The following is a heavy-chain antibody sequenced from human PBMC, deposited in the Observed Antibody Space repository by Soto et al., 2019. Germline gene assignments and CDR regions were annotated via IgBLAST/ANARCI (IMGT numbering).Heavy chain of an antibody. CDR2: ISGSGGST. CDR1: GFIFSNYA. D-gene: IGHD6-19*01. CDR3: ARKVRSSGWFFDY. Sequence: GSLRLSCPASGFIFSNYAMTWVRRAPGKGLEWVSAISGSGGSTYYADSVKGRFTISRDNSKNTLYLQVNSLRAEDTAVYYCARKVRSSGWFFDYWGLGTLVTVSS. V-gene: IGHV3-23*01. J-gene: IGHJ4*02.